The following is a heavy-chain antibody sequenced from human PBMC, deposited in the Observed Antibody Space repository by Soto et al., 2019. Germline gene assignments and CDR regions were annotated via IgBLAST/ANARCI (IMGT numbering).Heavy chain of an antibody. CDR1: GGSFSGYY. CDR2: INHSGST. D-gene: IGHD3-3*01. CDR3: ARGFEGTSLRFLEWLPRRGIGYNWFDP. V-gene: IGHV4-34*01. Sequence: SEALSLTCAVYGGSFSGYYWSWIRQPPGKGLEWIGEINHSGSTNYNPSLKSRVTISVDTSKNQFSLKLSSVTAADTAVYYCARGFEGTSLRFLEWLPRRGIGYNWFDPWGQGTLVTVSS. J-gene: IGHJ5*02.